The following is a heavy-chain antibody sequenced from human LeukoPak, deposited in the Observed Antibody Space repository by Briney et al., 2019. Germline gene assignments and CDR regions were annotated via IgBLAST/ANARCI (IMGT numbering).Heavy chain of an antibody. Sequence: ASVKVSCKASGYTFTGYYMHWVRQAPGQGLEWMGWINPNSGGTNYAQKFQGRVTMTRDTSISTANMELSRLRSDDTAVYYCARDFSVGGGYCSSTSCYTTWFDPWGQGTLVTVSS. J-gene: IGHJ5*02. CDR1: GYTFTGYY. CDR2: INPNSGGT. V-gene: IGHV1-2*02. CDR3: ARDFSVGGGYCSSTSCYTTWFDP. D-gene: IGHD2-2*02.